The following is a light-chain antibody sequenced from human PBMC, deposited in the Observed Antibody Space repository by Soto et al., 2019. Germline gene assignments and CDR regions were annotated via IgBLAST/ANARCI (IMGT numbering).Light chain of an antibody. Sequence: QSALTQPASVSGSPGQSITISCTGTSSDFAVYNSVSWYQHHPGKAPKLIIYEVSNRPSGVSSHFSGSKSGNTASLTISGLQAEDEADYYCTSYTTRSTVVFGGGTKVTVL. CDR3: TSYTTRSTVV. CDR2: EVS. V-gene: IGLV2-14*01. CDR1: SSDFAVYNS. J-gene: IGLJ2*01.